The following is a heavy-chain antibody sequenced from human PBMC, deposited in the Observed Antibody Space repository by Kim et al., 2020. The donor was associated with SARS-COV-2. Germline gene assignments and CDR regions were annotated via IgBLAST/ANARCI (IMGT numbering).Heavy chain of an antibody. CDR3: ARLFRGTYYFDY. Sequence: YSHPSLKSRVTISVDTSKKQFALKLSSVTAADTAVYYCARLFRGTYYFDYWGQGTLVTVSS. V-gene: IGHV4-39*01. J-gene: IGHJ4*02. D-gene: IGHD1-26*01.